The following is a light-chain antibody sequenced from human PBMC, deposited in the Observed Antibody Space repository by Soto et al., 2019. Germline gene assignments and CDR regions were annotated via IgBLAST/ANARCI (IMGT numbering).Light chain of an antibody. J-gene: IGLJ1*01. V-gene: IGLV2-8*01. CDR2: EVS. Sequence: QSVLTQPPSASGSPGQSVTISCTGTSSDVGGYNYVSWYQQRPGKAPKLMIYEVSKRPSGVPDRFSGSKSGNTASLTVSGLQAEDEADYYCSSYAGSRYVFGTGTKVTVL. CDR3: SSYAGSRYV. CDR1: SSDVGGYNY.